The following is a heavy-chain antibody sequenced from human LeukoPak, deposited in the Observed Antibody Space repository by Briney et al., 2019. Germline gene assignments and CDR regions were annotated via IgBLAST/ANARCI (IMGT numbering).Heavy chain of an antibody. CDR2: IWHDGSNK. CDR3: ARERVTGTSYCYYYGMDV. CDR1: GFSFEHYG. J-gene: IGHJ6*02. Sequence: GGSLRLSCVVSGFSFEHYGMHWVRQAPGKGLEWVAVIWHDGSNKYYAASVKGRFTISRDNSKNTLYLQMNSLRAEDTAVYYCARERVTGTSYCYYYGMDVWGQGTTVTVSS. V-gene: IGHV3-33*08. D-gene: IGHD6-19*01.